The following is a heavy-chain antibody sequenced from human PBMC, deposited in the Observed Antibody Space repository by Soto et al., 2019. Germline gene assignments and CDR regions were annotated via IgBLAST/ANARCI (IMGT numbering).Heavy chain of an antibody. V-gene: IGHV3-30-3*01. CDR2: ISYDGSSK. CDR3: ARVVVGAPNNDAFEI. J-gene: IGHJ3*02. D-gene: IGHD1-26*01. Sequence: VGSLRLSCAASGFTFSNYAMHWVRQAPGKGLEWVAIISYDGSSKYYADSVKGLFTISRDNSKNTLYLQMNSLRAEDTAVYYCARVVVGAPNNDAFEIWGQGKMVTV. CDR1: GFTFSNYA.